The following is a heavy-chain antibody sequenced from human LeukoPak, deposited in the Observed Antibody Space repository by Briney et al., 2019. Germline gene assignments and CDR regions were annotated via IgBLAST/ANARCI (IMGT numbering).Heavy chain of an antibody. CDR2: IYYSGST. Sequence: SETLSLTCTVSGGSISSYYWRWIRQPPGKGLGWIGYIYYSGSTNYNPSLKSRVTISVDTSKNQFSLKLSSVTAADTAVYYCARHLTFDYWGQGTLVTVSS. CDR1: GGSISSYY. CDR3: ARHLTFDY. V-gene: IGHV4-59*08. J-gene: IGHJ4*02.